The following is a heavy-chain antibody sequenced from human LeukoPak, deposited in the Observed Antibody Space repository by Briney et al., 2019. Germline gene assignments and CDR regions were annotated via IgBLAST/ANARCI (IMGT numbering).Heavy chain of an antibody. J-gene: IGHJ4*02. Sequence: SQTLSLTCAISGDSVSSNSAAWNWIRQSPSRGLEWLGRTYYRSKWYNDYAVSVKSRITINPDTSKNQFSLQLNSVTPEDTAVYYCAREHDSSSWYHGRRRAGQFDYWGQGTLVTVSS. CDR3: AREHDSSSWYHGRRRAGQFDY. V-gene: IGHV6-1*01. CDR1: GDSVSSNSAA. D-gene: IGHD6-13*01. CDR2: TYYRSKWYN.